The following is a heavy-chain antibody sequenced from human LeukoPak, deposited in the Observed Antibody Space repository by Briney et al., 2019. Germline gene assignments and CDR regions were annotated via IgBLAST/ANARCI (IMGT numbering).Heavy chain of an antibody. V-gene: IGHV3-23*01. D-gene: IGHD3-3*01. J-gene: IGHJ4*02. CDR3: AKDQVGFLEWLFFVY. Sequence: GGSLRLSCAASGFTFSIYGMSWVRQAPGRGLEWVSAMSGSGGSTYYADSVKGRFTISRDNSKNTLYLQMNSLRAEDTAVYYCAKDQVGFLEWLFFVYWGQGTLVTVSS. CDR2: MSGSGGST. CDR1: GFTFSIYG.